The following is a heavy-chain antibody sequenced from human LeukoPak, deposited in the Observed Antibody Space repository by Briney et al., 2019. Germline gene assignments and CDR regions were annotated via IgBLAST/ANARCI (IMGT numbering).Heavy chain of an antibody. CDR1: GFTFSSYW. CDR3: TMDTYDPRDY. Sequence: GGSLRLSCAASGFTFSSYWMHWVRHVPGKGLVWVSRINTDGSTTSYAASGKGRFTMCRDNAKNALSLQINSLRAEDTAVYYCTMDTYDPRDYWGHGTQVTVSS. J-gene: IGHJ4*01. CDR2: INTDGSTT. D-gene: IGHD5-18*01. V-gene: IGHV3-74*01.